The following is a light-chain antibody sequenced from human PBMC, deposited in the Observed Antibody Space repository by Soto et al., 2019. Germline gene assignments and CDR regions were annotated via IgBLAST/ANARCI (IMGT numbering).Light chain of an antibody. CDR1: SSNIGAGYD. CDR2: GNS. Sequence: QSALTQPPSVSGAPGQRVTISCTGSSSNIGAGYDVHWYQQLPGTAPKLLLYGNSNRPSGVPDRFSGSKSGTSASLAITGLQAEDEADYYCQSSDSSRSGSGVFGGGTELTVL. J-gene: IGLJ2*01. CDR3: QSSDSSRSGSGV. V-gene: IGLV1-40*01.